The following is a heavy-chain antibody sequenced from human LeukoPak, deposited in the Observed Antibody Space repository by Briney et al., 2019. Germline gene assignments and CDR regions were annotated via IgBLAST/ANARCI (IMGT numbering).Heavy chain of an antibody. CDR3: AKGAREAFYDFWSGSSHFDY. CDR2: ISGRGGSK. V-gene: IGHV3-23*01. Sequence: PGGSLRLSCAASGFTFSSYAMSWVRQAPGPGQGWGSAISGRGGSKYFADSVKGRFTVSRDNSKNTLYLQVNGLRAEDTALYYCAKGAREAFYDFWSGSSHFDYWGQGTLVTVSS. D-gene: IGHD3-3*01. J-gene: IGHJ4*02. CDR1: GFTFSSYA.